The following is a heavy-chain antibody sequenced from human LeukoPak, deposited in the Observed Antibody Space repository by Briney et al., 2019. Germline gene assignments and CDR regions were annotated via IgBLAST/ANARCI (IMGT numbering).Heavy chain of an antibody. Sequence: PGGSLRLSCVASGFTFSGSAVHWVRQASGRGLEWVGRIRSKTNNYATAYAASVKGRFTISRDDSKNTAYLQMNSLKAEDTAVYYCSRLYGDNGGELDYWGQGTPVTVSS. J-gene: IGHJ4*02. V-gene: IGHV3-73*01. CDR2: IRSKTNNYAT. CDR3: SRLYGDNGGELDY. CDR1: GFTFSGSA. D-gene: IGHD4-17*01.